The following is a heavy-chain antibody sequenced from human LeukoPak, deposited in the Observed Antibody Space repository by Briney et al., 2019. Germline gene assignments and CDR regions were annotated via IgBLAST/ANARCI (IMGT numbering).Heavy chain of an antibody. V-gene: IGHV3-23*01. D-gene: IGHD1-26*01. CDR3: AKSGWNSGRNHYYYYYGMDV. Sequence: GGSLRLSCAASGFTFSSYAMSWVRQAPGKGLEWVSAISGSGGSTYYADSVKGRFTISGDNSKNTLYLQMNSLRAEDTAVYYCAKSGWNSGRNHYYYYYGMDVWGQGTTVTVSS. CDR2: ISGSGGST. CDR1: GFTFSSYA. J-gene: IGHJ6*02.